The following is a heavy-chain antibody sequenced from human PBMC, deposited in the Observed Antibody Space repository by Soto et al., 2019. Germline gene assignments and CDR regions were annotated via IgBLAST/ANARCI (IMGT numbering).Heavy chain of an antibody. Sequence: QVQLVQSGAEVKKPGSSVKVSCKASGGTFSSYAISWVRQAPGQGLEWMGGIIPIFGTANYAQKFQGRVRITADESTSTAYRELSSLRSEETAGYYCARAGGGSGYLGDIDYWGQGTLVTVSS. V-gene: IGHV1-69*01. CDR1: GGTFSSYA. CDR3: ARAGGGSGYLGDIDY. J-gene: IGHJ4*02. D-gene: IGHD3-22*01. CDR2: IIPIFGTA.